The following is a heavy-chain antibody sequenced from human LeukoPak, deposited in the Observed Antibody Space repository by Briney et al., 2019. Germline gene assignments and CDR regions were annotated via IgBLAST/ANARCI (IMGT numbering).Heavy chain of an antibody. CDR3: ARDGINYGINYFDD. D-gene: IGHD3-9*01. CDR1: GGSISNTSYY. J-gene: IGHJ4*02. Sequence: SETLSLTCTVSGGSISNTSYYWGWLRQPPGKGVEWIGSIYYSGSTYYNPSLKGRVTISLDTSKNQFSLKLSSVTAADTAVFYCARDGINYGINYFDDWGQGTLVTVSS. CDR2: IYYSGST. V-gene: IGHV4-39*07.